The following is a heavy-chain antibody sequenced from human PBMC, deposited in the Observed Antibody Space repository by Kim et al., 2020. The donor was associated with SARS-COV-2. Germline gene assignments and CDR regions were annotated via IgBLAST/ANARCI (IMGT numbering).Heavy chain of an antibody. CDR2: INHSGST. CDR1: GGSFSGYY. V-gene: IGHV4-34*01. J-gene: IGHJ6*02. D-gene: IGHD3-10*01. CDR3: ARVLGHRYGSGSSEYQDYYYGMDV. Sequence: SETLSLTCAVYGGSFSGYYWSWIRQPPGKGLEWIGEINHSGSTNYNPSLKSRVTISVDTPKNQFSLKLSSVTAADTAVYYCARVLGHRYGSGSSEYQDYYYGMDVWGQGTTVTVSS.